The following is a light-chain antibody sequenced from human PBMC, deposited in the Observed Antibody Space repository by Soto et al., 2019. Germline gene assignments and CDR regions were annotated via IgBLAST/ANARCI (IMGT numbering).Light chain of an antibody. Sequence: DIQMTQSPSSLSASVGDRVTITCRTSQSINTYLNWFQQKPGEAPKLLIFAASSLQSGVPSRFSGSGSGTDFTLTISSLQPEDFAIYYCQQSYSIFTFGGGTKVEIK. J-gene: IGKJ4*01. CDR1: QSINTY. CDR3: QQSYSIFT. CDR2: AAS. V-gene: IGKV1-39*01.